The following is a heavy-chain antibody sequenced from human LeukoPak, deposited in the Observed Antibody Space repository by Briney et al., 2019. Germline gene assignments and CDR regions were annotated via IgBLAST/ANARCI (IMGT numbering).Heavy chain of an antibody. CDR1: GGSISSGSYY. D-gene: IGHD3-22*01. CDR3: ARATLGYYDSWFDP. Sequence: PSQTLSLTCTVSGGSISSGSYYWSWIRQPAGKGLEWIGRIYTSGSTNYNPSLKSRVTISVDTSKNQFSLKLSSVTAADTAVYHCARATLGYYDSWFDPWGQGTLVTVSS. CDR2: IYTSGST. V-gene: IGHV4-61*02. J-gene: IGHJ5*02.